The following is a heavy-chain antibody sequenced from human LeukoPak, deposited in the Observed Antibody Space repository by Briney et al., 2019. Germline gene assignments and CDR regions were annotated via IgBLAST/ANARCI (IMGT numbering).Heavy chain of an antibody. CDR2: ISGTADSK. V-gene: IGHV3-23*01. CDR3: AKAVATIGGAVDT. J-gene: IGHJ3*02. CDR1: RFIFRNYD. D-gene: IGHD3-16*01. Sequence: GGSLRLSCAASRFIFRNYDMSWVRQAPGRGLEWLSIISGTADSKYYADSVKGRFTISRDNPRSTLYLEMNILRAEDTAVYYCAKAVATIGGAVDTWGQGTMVIVSS.